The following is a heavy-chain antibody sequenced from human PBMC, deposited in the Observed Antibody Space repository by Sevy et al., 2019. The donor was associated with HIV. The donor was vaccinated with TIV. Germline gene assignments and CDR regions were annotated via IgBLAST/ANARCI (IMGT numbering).Heavy chain of an antibody. Sequence: SETLSLTCAVYGGSFSGYYWSWIRQPPGKGLEWIGEINHSGSTNYNPSLKSRVTISVDTSKNQFSLKLSSVTAADTAVYYCARGQGRLRYFDWLFRPYYFDYWGQGTLVTVSS. V-gene: IGHV4-34*01. J-gene: IGHJ4*02. CDR3: ARGQGRLRYFDWLFRPYYFDY. CDR2: INHSGST. D-gene: IGHD3-9*01. CDR1: GGSFSGYY.